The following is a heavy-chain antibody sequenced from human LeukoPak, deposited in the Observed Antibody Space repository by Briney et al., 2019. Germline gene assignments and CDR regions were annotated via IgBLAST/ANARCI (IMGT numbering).Heavy chain of an antibody. Sequence: SETLSLTCTVSGGSISNKYWSWIRQPPGKGLEWIGYIYYSGSTNYNPSLKSRVTILVDTSKNQFSLKLSSVTAADTAIYYCARESTSPARFDLWGQGTMVTVSS. V-gene: IGHV4-59*01. CDR3: ARESTSPARFDL. J-gene: IGHJ3*01. CDR2: IYYSGST. D-gene: IGHD1-1*01. CDR1: GGSISNKY.